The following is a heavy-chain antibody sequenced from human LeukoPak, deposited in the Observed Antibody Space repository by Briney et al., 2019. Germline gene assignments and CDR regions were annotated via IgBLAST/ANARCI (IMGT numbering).Heavy chain of an antibody. CDR1: GFTVSSNY. Sequence: GGSLRLSCAATGFTVSSNYMSWVRQAPGKGLEWVSVIYSGGSTYYADSVKGRFTISRDNSKNTLYLQMNSLRAEDTAVYYCARGYDYGEYTYYYYGMDVWGQGTTVTVSS. CDR3: ARGYDYGEYTYYYYGMDV. CDR2: IYSGGST. J-gene: IGHJ6*02. V-gene: IGHV3-66*01. D-gene: IGHD4-17*01.